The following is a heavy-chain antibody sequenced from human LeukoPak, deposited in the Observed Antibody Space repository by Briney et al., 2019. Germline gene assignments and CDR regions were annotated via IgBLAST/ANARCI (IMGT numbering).Heavy chain of an antibody. CDR1: GFTFSSYS. D-gene: IGHD2-2*01. CDR2: ISSRSSYI. CDR3: ARDLYCSSTSCYWEGYNWFDP. J-gene: IGHJ5*02. V-gene: IGHV3-21*04. Sequence: PGGSLRLSCAASGFTFSSYSMNWVRQAPGKGLEWVSSISSRSSYIYYADSVKGQFTISRDNAKNSLYLPMNSLRADDTAVYYCARDLYCSSTSCYWEGYNWFDPWGQGTLVTVSS.